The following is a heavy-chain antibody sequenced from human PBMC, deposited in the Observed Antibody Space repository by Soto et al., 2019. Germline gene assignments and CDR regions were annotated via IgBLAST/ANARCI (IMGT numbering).Heavy chain of an antibody. D-gene: IGHD2-15*01. V-gene: IGHV1-18*01. CDR2: ISAYYGNT. CDR1: GYTFPNYG. J-gene: IGHJ6*02. CDR3: ARDWGNCTGGSCYSDYYYYYGMDV. Sequence: QVQLVQSGAEVKKPGASVKVSCKASGYTFPNYGISWVRQAPGQGLEWMGWISAYYGNTNYAQKLQGRVTMTTDTSTYTAYMELRSLRSDDTAVYYCARDWGNCTGGSCYSDYYYYYGMDVWGQGTTVTVSS.